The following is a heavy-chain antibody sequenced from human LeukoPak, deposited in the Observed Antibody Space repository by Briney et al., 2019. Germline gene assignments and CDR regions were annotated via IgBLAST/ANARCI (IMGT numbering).Heavy chain of an antibody. V-gene: IGHV1-2*02. J-gene: IGHJ4*02. D-gene: IGHD6-19*01. CDR2: INPNSGGT. CDR3: ASLQRRYSSGWYSDY. CDR1: GYTFTGYY. Sequence: ASVKVSCKASGYTFTGYYMHWVRQAPGQGLEWMGWINPNSGGTNYAQKFQGRVTMTRDTSISTAYMELSRLRSDDTAVYYCASLQRRYSSGWYSDYWGQGTLVTVSS.